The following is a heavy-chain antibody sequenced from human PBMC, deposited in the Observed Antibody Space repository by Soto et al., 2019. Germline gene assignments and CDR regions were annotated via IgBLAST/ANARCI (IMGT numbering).Heavy chain of an antibody. CDR3: TTGMGYNPGFDY. D-gene: IGHD1-1*01. V-gene: IGHV3-15*07. Sequence: GGSLRLSCAASGFTFSDAWINWVRQAPGKGPEWVGRIKSKTDGGTTDYAAPVKGRFTISRDDSKNTLYLQMNSLKTEDTAVYYCTTGMGYNPGFDYWGQGTLVTVSS. CDR1: GFTFSDAW. CDR2: IKSKTDGGTT. J-gene: IGHJ4*02.